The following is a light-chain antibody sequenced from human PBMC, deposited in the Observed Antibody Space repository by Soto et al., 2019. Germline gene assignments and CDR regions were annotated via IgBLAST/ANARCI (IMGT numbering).Light chain of an antibody. CDR1: QSVSNW. J-gene: IGKJ1*01. CDR3: HQYDSYSWT. V-gene: IGKV1-5*01. Sequence: DIQMTQSPSTLSASVGERVTITCRASQSVSNWLAWYQHKPGKAPKLLIYDVSSLESGVPSRFSGSGSRTEFILTISSLQPDDFATYYCHQYDSYSWTFGQGTKVDIK. CDR2: DVS.